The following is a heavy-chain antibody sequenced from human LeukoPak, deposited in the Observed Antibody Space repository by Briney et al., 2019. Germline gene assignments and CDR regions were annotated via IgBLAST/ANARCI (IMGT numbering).Heavy chain of an antibody. V-gene: IGHV4-61*02. CDR3: ARDSRITMIVVPFDI. Sequence: PSQTLSLTCTVSGGSISSGSYYWSWIRQPAGKGLEWLGRIYTSGSTNYNPSLKSRVTISVDTSKNQFSLKLSSVTAADTAVYYCARDSRITMIVVPFDIWGQGTMVTVSS. CDR2: IYTSGST. J-gene: IGHJ3*02. CDR1: GGSISSGSYY. D-gene: IGHD3-22*01.